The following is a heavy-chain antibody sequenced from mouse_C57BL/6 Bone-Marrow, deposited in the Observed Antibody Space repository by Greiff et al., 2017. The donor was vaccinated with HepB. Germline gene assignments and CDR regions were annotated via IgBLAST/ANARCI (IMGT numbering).Heavy chain of an antibody. Sequence: QVTLKVSGPGILQPSQTLSLTCSFSGFSLSTFGMGVGWIRQPSGKGLEWLAHIWWDDDKYYNPALTSRLTISKDTSKNQVFLEIAHVYTADTATYYCARIPSIYYGNYFWYFDVWGTGTTVTVSS. CDR3: ARIPSIYYGNYFWYFDV. D-gene: IGHD2-1*01. J-gene: IGHJ1*03. CDR1: GFSLSTFGMG. V-gene: IGHV8-8*01. CDR2: IWWDDDK.